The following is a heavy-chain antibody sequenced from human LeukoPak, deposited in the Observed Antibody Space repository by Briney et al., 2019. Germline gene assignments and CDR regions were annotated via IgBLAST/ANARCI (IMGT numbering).Heavy chain of an antibody. D-gene: IGHD3-10*01. Sequence: SETLSLTCAVYGGSFSGYYWSWIRQPPGRGLEWIGEINHSGSTNYNPSLKSRVTISVDTSKNQFSLKLSSVTAADTAVYYCARGFSYYYGSGSYYNVGFDYWGQGTLVTVSS. J-gene: IGHJ4*02. CDR1: GGSFSGYY. CDR3: ARGFSYYYGSGSYYNVGFDY. V-gene: IGHV4-34*01. CDR2: INHSGST.